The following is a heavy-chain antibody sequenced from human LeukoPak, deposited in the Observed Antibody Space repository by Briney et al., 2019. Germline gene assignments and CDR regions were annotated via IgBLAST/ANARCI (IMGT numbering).Heavy chain of an antibody. Sequence: PSETLSLTCAVYGGSFSGYYWSWIRQPPGKGLEWIGEINHSGSTNYNPSLKSRVTIPVDTSKNQFSLKLSSVTAADTAVYYCARRRGGMYSGSYYAPDYFDYWGQGTLVTVSS. D-gene: IGHD1-26*01. V-gene: IGHV4-34*01. CDR1: GGSFSGYY. J-gene: IGHJ4*02. CDR3: ARRRGGMYSGSYYAPDYFDY. CDR2: INHSGST.